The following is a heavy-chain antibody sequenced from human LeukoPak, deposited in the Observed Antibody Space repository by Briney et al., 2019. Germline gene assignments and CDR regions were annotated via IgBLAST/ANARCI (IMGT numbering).Heavy chain of an antibody. CDR1: GFTFTNAW. Sequence: GGSLSLTRAASGFTFTNAWMNWVRQAPGKGLEWVSSISSSSSHIYYADSVKGRFTISRDNAKNSLYLQMNSLRAEDTAVYYCARDRYCSGRTCRDYWGRGTLVTVSS. CDR2: ISSSSSHI. V-gene: IGHV3-21*01. CDR3: ARDRYCSGRTCRDY. D-gene: IGHD2-15*01. J-gene: IGHJ4*02.